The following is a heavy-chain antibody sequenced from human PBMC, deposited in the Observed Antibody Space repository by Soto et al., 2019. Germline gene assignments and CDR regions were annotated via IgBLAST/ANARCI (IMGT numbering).Heavy chain of an antibody. D-gene: IGHD2-15*01. CDR1: GFTFSSYA. CDR2: VSYDGSDK. J-gene: IGHJ4*02. CDR3: AKTRSTPGYCSGGTCPSDY. V-gene: IGHV3-30*18. Sequence: GGSLRLSCAASGFTFSSYAMHWVRQAPGKGLEWVAVVSYDGSDKFYADSVKGRFTISRDNSKNTLYLQMNSLRAEDTAVYYCAKTRSTPGYCSGGTCPSDYWGQGTVVTVSS.